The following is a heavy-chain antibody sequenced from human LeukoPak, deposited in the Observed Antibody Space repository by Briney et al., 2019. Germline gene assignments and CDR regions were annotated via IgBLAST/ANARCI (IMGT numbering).Heavy chain of an antibody. Sequence: GGSLRLSCAPSGFTFSRHGMHWVRQAPGKGLEWVAVISYDGSNKYYADSVKGRFTISRDNSKNTLYLQMNSLRAEDTAVYYCARWRMYYDFWSGYDYWGQGTLVTVSS. V-gene: IGHV3-30*03. CDR1: GFTFSRHG. D-gene: IGHD3-3*01. CDR3: ARWRMYYDFWSGYDY. J-gene: IGHJ4*02. CDR2: ISYDGSNK.